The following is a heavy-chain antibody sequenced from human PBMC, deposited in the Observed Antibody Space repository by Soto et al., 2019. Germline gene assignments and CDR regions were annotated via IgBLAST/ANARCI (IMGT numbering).Heavy chain of an antibody. J-gene: IGHJ4*02. D-gene: IGHD1-26*01. CDR2: TRNKINSYST. CDR1: GFTCSDHY. CDR3: GRSGSYRPFDL. V-gene: IGHV3-72*01. Sequence: EVQLMESGGRLVQPGGSLRLSCAASGFTCSDHYMDWVRQAPRKGLEWVGSTRNKINSYSTEYAASVKGRFTISRDDSKNSIYLHMNSLKSEYTAVYYCGRSGSYRPFDLWGQGTLVTVSS.